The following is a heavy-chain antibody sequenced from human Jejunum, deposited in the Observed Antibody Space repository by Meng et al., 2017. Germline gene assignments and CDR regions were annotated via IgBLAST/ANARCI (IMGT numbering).Heavy chain of an antibody. Sequence: QVQMQSAVPGLVRPAHTLSLTCTVSGDSFNSPDYYCSWIRQPPEKGLEWIGYIYYSESTYYNPSLKSRVSISGDTSNKQFSLKLTSVTAADTAVYYCARSPYSGSALPFFDYWGQGSLVTVSS. CDR3: ARSPYSGSALPFFDY. CDR2: IYYSEST. J-gene: IGHJ4*02. V-gene: IGHV4-30-4*01. CDR1: GDSFNSPDYY. D-gene: IGHD1-26*01.